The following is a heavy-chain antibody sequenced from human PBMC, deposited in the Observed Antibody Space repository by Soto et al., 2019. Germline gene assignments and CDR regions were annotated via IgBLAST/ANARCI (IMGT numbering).Heavy chain of an antibody. Sequence: DVQLVESGGGLVQPGRSLRLSCAASGFTFDDYAMHWVRQAPGKGLEWVSGISWNSGSIGYADSVKGRFTISRDNAKNSLYLQMNSLRAEDTALYYCAKDMKPYSGYDYYFDYWGQGTLVTVSS. CDR2: ISWNSGSI. V-gene: IGHV3-9*01. CDR3: AKDMKPYSGYDYYFDY. CDR1: GFTFDDYA. J-gene: IGHJ4*02. D-gene: IGHD5-12*01.